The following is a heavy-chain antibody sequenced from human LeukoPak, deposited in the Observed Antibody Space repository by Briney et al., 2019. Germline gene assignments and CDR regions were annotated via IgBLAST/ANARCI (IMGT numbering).Heavy chain of an antibody. J-gene: IGHJ4*02. V-gene: IGHV4-59*01. CDR2: IHYSGST. Sequence: SETLSLTCTVSGVSISSYYWSWIRQPPGKGLEWIGYIHYSGSTNYNPSLKSRVTISADTSKNQFSLNLSSVTAADTAIYYCARDLFRGDNSGDYWGQGTLVTVSS. D-gene: IGHD4-23*01. CDR1: GVSISSYY. CDR3: ARDLFRGDNSGDY.